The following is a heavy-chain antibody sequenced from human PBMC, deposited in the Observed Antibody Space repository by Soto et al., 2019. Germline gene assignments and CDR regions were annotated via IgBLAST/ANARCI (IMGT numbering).Heavy chain of an antibody. CDR3: ARRRTVVVAGTSDYYFDY. Sequence: GESLKISCNTFGYMFTSYWFGWVRQMPGKGLEWMGVIYPDDSDTRYSPTFQGQVTISADKSTSTAYLQLRSLKASDTAMYYCARRRTVVVAGTSDYYFDYWGQGTRVTVSS. J-gene: IGHJ4*02. D-gene: IGHD2-21*01. CDR2: IYPDDSDT. V-gene: IGHV5-51*01. CDR1: GYMFTSYW.